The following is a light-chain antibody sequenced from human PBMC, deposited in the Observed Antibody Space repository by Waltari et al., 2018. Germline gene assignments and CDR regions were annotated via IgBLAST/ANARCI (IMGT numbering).Light chain of an antibody. CDR3: SSYAGSRGV. CDR1: SGYVGANNY. Sequence: HSALTQPPSASASPGQSVTISCTGASGYVGANNYVAWYQQHPGKAPILILYDVNTPPSGVPDRFSGSKSDNTASLTVSGLQAEDEADYYCSSYAGSRGVFGGGTKLSV. CDR2: DVN. V-gene: IGLV2-8*01. J-gene: IGLJ3*02.